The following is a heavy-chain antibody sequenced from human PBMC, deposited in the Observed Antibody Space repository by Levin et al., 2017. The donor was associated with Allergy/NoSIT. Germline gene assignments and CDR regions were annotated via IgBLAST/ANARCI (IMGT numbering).Heavy chain of an antibody. CDR1: GGSINNNNW. Sequence: PSETLSLTCAVSGGSINNNNWWTWVRQPPGKGLEWIGQIYHSGGTNYNPSLKSRVTISVDKSKNQFSLRLTSVTAAATAVYYCARDWRLPVGLGGYYYYGMDVWGPGTTVTVSS. V-gene: IGHV4-4*02. CDR3: ARDWRLPVGLGGYYYYGMDV. CDR2: IYHSGGT. J-gene: IGHJ6*02. D-gene: IGHD5-12*01.